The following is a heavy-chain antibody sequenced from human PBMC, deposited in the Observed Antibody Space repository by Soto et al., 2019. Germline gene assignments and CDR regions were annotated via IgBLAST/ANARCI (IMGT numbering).Heavy chain of an antibody. J-gene: IGHJ4*02. CDR2: IILVFGTA. V-gene: IGHV1-69*18. D-gene: IGHD1-7*01. Sequence: QVQMVQSGAEVKKPGSSVTVACKASGDTFSKYAISGVRQAPGQWLERRGRIILVFGTANSPHKFRCRVTFTADESTCTSYKALSSMTAGDTAVYDCSAGYPALAVSTTPVAYWGQVTL. CDR3: SAGYPALAVSTTPVAY. CDR1: GDTFSKYA.